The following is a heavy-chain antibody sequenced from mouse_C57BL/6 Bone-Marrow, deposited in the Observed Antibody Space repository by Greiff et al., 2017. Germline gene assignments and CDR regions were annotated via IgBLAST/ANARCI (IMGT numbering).Heavy chain of an antibody. Sequence: LQESGAELVRPGASVTLSCKASGYTFTDYEMHWVKQTPVHGLEWIGAIDPETGGTAYNQKFKGKAILTADKSSSTAYMELRSLTSEDSAVYYCTRSPRWAWFAYWGQGTLVTVSA. CDR3: TRSPRWAWFAY. CDR2: IDPETGGT. CDR1: GYTFTDYE. V-gene: IGHV1-15*01. D-gene: IGHD2-3*01. J-gene: IGHJ3*01.